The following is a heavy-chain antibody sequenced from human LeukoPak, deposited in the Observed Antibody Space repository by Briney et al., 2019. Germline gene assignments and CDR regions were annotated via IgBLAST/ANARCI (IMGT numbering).Heavy chain of an antibody. CDR1: GFSFNNYG. V-gene: IGHV3-30*02. CDR3: ARVQTYRFDY. D-gene: IGHD1-14*01. J-gene: IGHJ4*02. CDR2: MQYDGSVE. Sequence: PGGSLRLSCVSSGFSFNNYGTHWVRQAPGKGLEWVTFMQYDGSVEFYADSVKGRFTISRDNSKNTLNLQMDSLRPEDTAVYYCARVQTYRFDYWGQGTLVTVSS.